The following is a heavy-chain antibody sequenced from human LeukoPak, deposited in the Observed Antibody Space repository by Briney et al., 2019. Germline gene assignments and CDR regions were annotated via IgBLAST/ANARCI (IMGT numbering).Heavy chain of an antibody. CDR2: IKSDGRTT. V-gene: IGHV3-74*01. CDR1: GFTFSNYW. D-gene: IGHD6-19*01. CDR3: ARAVAGRYYFDY. Sequence: GGSLRLSCAASGFTFSNYWMHWVRQAPGKGLVWVSRIKSDGRTTTYADSVKGRFTISRDNAKNSLYLQMNSLRAEDTAVYYCARAVAGRYYFDYWGQGTLVTVSS. J-gene: IGHJ4*02.